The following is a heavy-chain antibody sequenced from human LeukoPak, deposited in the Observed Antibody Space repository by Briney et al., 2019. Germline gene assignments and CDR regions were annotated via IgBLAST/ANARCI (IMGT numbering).Heavy chain of an antibody. CDR3: ARPQSGLGWFDP. V-gene: IGHV4-4*07. CDR1: GGSISTYY. CDR2: IYSGGIT. Sequence: MPSETLSLTCTVSGGSISTYYWSWIRQPAGKGLEWIGRIYSGGITNYNPSLKSRVTMSVDTSKNQFSLKLTSVTAADTAVYYCARPQSGLGWFDPWGQGTLVTVSS. J-gene: IGHJ5*02.